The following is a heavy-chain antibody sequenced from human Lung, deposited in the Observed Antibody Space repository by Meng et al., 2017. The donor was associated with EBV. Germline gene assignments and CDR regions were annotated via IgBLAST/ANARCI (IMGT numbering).Heavy chain of an antibody. CDR1: GGSISSGGYY. CDR2: IYYSGST. CDR3: ARVVAGRYNWFDP. D-gene: IGHD6-6*01. J-gene: IGHJ5*02. V-gene: IGHV4-31*01. Sequence: QVLLQESGPGLVKPSQTLSLPCTVSGGSISSGGYYWSWIRQHPGKGLEWIGYIYYSGSTYYNPSLKSLVTISVDTSKNQFSLKLSSVTAADTAVYYCARVVAGRYNWFDPWGQGTLVTVSS.